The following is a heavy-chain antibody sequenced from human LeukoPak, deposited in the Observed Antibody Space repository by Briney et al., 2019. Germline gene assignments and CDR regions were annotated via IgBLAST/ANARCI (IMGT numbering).Heavy chain of an antibody. CDR1: GSTFSSYG. J-gene: IGHJ5*02. CDR3: AKIFCGGSCNWFDP. CDR2: ISYDGSNK. D-gene: IGHD2-15*01. V-gene: IGHV3-30*18. Sequence: QPGRSLRLSCAASGSTFSSYGMHWVRQAPGKGLEWVAVISYDGSNKYYADSVKGRFTISRDNSKNTLYLQMNSLRAEDTAVYYCAKIFCGGSCNWFDPWGQGTLVTVSS.